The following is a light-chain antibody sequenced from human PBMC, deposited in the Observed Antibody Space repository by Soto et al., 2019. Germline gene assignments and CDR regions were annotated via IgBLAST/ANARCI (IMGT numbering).Light chain of an antibody. Sequence: EIVMTQSPAILSVSPGERATLSCRASQSVSSNLAWYQQKPGQTPRLLISGASTRATGVPARFSGSGSGTEFTLTISSLQSEDFAVYYCQQYNKWPPLTFGGGTKVEI. CDR3: QQYNKWPPLT. CDR1: QSVSSN. V-gene: IGKV3-15*01. J-gene: IGKJ4*01. CDR2: GAS.